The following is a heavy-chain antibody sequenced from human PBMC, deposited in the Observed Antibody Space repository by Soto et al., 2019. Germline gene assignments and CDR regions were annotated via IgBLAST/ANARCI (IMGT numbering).Heavy chain of an antibody. Sequence: GASVKVSCKASGYTFTGYYMHWVRQAPGQGLEWMGWINPNSGGTNYAQKFQGWVTMTRDTSISTAYMELSRLRSDDTAVYYCAREGRTGSLSYGFDYYYYYMDVWAKRTTVTVSS. J-gene: IGHJ6*03. CDR1: GYTFTGYY. D-gene: IGHD3-10*01. V-gene: IGHV1-2*04. CDR3: AREGRTGSLSYGFDYYYYYMDV. CDR2: INPNSGGT.